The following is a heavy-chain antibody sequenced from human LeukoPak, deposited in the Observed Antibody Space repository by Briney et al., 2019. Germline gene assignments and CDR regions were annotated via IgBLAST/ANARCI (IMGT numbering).Heavy chain of an antibody. J-gene: IGHJ5*02. CDR2: IYYSGSP. V-gene: IGHV4-59*08. D-gene: IGHD6-13*01. CDR1: GGSISRYY. CDR3: ARQAYSSNLGWFDP. Sequence: SETLSLTCTVSGGSISRYYWSWIRQPPGKGLEWTGYIYYSGSPNYNPSLKCRVTISVDTSKNQVSLKLSSVTAADTAVYYCARQAYSSNLGWFDPWGQGTLVTVSS.